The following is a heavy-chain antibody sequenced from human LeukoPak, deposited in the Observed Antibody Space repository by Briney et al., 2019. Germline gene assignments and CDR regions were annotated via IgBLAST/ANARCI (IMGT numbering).Heavy chain of an antibody. J-gene: IGHJ4*02. V-gene: IGHV1-69*13. CDR1: GGTFSSYA. Sequence: ASVKVSCKASGGTFSSYAISWERQAPGQGLEWMGGIIPIFGTANYALKFQGRVTITADESTSTAYMELSSLRSEDTAVYYCARDRRHGDYDEYWGQGTLVTVSS. D-gene: IGHD4-17*01. CDR2: IIPIFGTA. CDR3: ARDRRHGDYDEY.